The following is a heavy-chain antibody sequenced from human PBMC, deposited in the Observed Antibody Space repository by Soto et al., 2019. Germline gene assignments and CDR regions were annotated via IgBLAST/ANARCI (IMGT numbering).Heavy chain of an antibody. J-gene: IGHJ4*02. Sequence: QVQLVQSGAEVKKPGSSVKVSCKASGGTFSSYAISWVRQAPGQGLEWMGGIIPIFGTANYAKKFQGRVTITADKSTRTAYMEMSSLRSEDTAVYYCAEARPRVQGAFDYWGQGTLVTVSS. CDR3: AEARPRVQGAFDY. CDR2: IIPIFGTA. D-gene: IGHD3-10*01. V-gene: IGHV1-69*06. CDR1: GGTFSSYA.